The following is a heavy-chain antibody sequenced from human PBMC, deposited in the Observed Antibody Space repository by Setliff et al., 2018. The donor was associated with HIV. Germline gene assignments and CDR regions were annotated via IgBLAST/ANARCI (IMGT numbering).Heavy chain of an antibody. CDR2: IFPGDSDT. D-gene: IGHD3-10*01. J-gene: IGHJ4*02. V-gene: IGHV5-51*01. CDR1: GYSFTTYW. Sequence: PGESLKISCKGSGYSFTTYWIGWVRQMPGKGLEWMGVIFPGDSDTRYSPSFQGQVTISADKSFSTAYLQWSRLKASDTAMYYCARSDYGSGSPPDYWGQGTLVTVSS. CDR3: ARSDYGSGSPPDY.